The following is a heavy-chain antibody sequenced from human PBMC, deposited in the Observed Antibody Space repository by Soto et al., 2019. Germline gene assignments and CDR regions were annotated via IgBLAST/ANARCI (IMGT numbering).Heavy chain of an antibody. CDR1: GYTFTVYY. CDR3: ARDREQQLVLGKGMDV. Sequence: ASVKVSCKASGYTFTVYYMHWVLQAPGQGLEWMGWINPNSGGTNYAQKFQGWVTMTRDTSISTAYMELSRLRSDDTAVYYCARDREQQLVLGKGMDVWGQGTTVTVSS. CDR2: INPNSGGT. D-gene: IGHD6-13*01. J-gene: IGHJ6*02. V-gene: IGHV1-2*04.